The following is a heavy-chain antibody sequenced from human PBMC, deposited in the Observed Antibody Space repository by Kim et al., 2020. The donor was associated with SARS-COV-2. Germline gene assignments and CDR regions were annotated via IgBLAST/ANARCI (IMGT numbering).Heavy chain of an antibody. CDR1: GFTFSSYG. CDR2: ISYDGSNK. J-gene: IGHJ6*02. Sequence: GGSLRLSCAASGFTFSSYGMHWVRQAPGKGLEWVAVISYDGSNKYYADSVKGRFTISRDNSKNTLYLQMNSLRAEDTAVYYCAKEMVAGTVAHYYYYGMDVWGQGTTVTVSS. V-gene: IGHV3-30*18. CDR3: AKEMVAGTVAHYYYYGMDV. D-gene: IGHD6-19*01.